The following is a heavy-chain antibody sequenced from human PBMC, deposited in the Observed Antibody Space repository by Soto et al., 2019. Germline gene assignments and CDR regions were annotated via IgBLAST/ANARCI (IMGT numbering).Heavy chain of an antibody. CDR1: GYTFTGYY. V-gene: IGHV1-2*02. CDR2: INPNSGGT. D-gene: IGHD3-9*01. Sequence: SVKVSCKASGYTFTGYYMHGVRQAPGQVLEWMGWINPNSGGTNYAQKFQGRVTMTRDTSISTAYMELIRLRSDDTAVYYFATAHILTGYYSSGYNWFDPCRQGPMLTASS. J-gene: IGHJ5*02. CDR3: ATAHILTGYYSSGYNWFDP.